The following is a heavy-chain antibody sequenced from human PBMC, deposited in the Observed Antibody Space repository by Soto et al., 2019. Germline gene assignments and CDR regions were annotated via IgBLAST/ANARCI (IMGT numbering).Heavy chain of an antibody. V-gene: IGHV3-30-3*01. CDR3: ARRSPCQPLVVAPPDY. CDR2: ISYDGSIK. J-gene: IGHJ4*02. Sequence: QVQLVESGGGVVQPGRSLRLSCAASGFTFSGYAMHWVRQAPGKGLEWVAVISYDGSIKYYADSVKDRFTISRDNSKDTLYLQMNSLRAEDTAVYYCARRSPCQPLVVAPPDYWGQGTLVTVSS. D-gene: IGHD6-13*01. CDR1: GFTFSGYA.